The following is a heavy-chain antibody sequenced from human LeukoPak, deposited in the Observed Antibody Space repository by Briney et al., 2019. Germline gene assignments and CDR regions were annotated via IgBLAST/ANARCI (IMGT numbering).Heavy chain of an antibody. V-gene: IGHV1-2*02. Sequence: ASVKVSCKASGYTFTGYYMHWVRQAPGQGLEWMGWINPVSGGTYYAQRFQGRVTMTRDTSISTAYMELSRLISDDTAVYYCARAFGSSAYYYYWGQGTLVTVSS. D-gene: IGHD3-22*01. CDR1: GYTFTGYY. CDR3: ARAFGSSAYYYY. CDR2: INPVSGGT. J-gene: IGHJ4*02.